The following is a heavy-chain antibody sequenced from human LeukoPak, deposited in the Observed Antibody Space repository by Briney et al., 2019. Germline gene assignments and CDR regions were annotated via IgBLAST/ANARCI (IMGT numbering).Heavy chain of an antibody. CDR1: GGSFSGYY. Sequence: SETLSLTCAVYGGSFSGYYWSWLRQPPGKGLEWIGEINHSGSTNYNPSLKSRVTISVDTSKNQFSLKLSSVTAADTAVYYCARGRRYCTNGVCYRIFDYWGQGTLVTVSS. J-gene: IGHJ4*02. CDR2: INHSGST. CDR3: ARGRRYCTNGVCYRIFDY. V-gene: IGHV4-34*01. D-gene: IGHD2-8*01.